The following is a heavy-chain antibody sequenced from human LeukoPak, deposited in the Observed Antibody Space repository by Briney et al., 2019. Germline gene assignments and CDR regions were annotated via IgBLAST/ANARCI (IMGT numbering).Heavy chain of an antibody. D-gene: IGHD6-19*01. CDR1: GASINSDYY. J-gene: IGHJ4*02. Sequence: SETLSLTCNISGASINSDYYWNWFRQPPGKGLEWIAYFYYSGTTYYNPSLKSRLSISVDKSNNSFSLSLTSVTAADTAFYYCARAAAVTGQFEFWGQGTLVTVSS. V-gene: IGHV4-30-4*08. CDR3: ARAAAVTGQFEF. CDR2: FYYSGTT.